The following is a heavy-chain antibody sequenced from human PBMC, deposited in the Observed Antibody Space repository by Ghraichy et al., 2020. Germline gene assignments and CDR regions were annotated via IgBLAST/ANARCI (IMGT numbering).Heavy chain of an antibody. J-gene: IGHJ6*02. CDR3: AAADPSTPELGRLITYYYYYGMDV. V-gene: IGHV1-58*01. CDR2: IAVGTGNT. D-gene: IGHD1-1*01. CDR1: GFTFTRSA. Sequence: SVKVSCKVSGFTFTRSAVQWVRQARGQGLEWIGRIAVGTGNTNYAQKFQERVTMTRDMSTSTAYMELRSLGSEDTAVYYCAAADPSTPELGRLITYYYYYGMDVWGQGTTVTVSS.